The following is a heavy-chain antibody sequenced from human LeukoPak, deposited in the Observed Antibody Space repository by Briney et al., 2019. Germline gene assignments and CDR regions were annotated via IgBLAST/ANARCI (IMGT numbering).Heavy chain of an antibody. J-gene: IGHJ5*02. CDR3: ARTSYGDYNWFDP. Sequence: PSETLSLTCKVSGDSVSSDTYYWSWIRQPPGQGLEWIGYIHSSGSTKYNASLKSRLTISVDTSKNQFSLEVTSVTAADTAVYYCARTSYGDYNWFDPWGQGTLVTVSS. D-gene: IGHD4-17*01. CDR1: GDSVSSDTYY. CDR2: IHSSGST. V-gene: IGHV4-61*01.